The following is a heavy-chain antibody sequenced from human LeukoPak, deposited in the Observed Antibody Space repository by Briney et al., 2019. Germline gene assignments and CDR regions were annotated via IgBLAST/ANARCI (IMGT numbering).Heavy chain of an antibody. CDR2: INPNSGGT. V-gene: IGHV1-2*02. D-gene: IGHD4-17*01. CDR1: GYTFTGYY. CDR3: ARGRMTTVTTISY. Sequence: GASVKVSCKASGYTFTGYYMHWVRQAPGQGPEWMGWINPNSGGTNYAQKFQGRVTMTRDTSISTAYMELSRLRSDDTAVYYCARGRMTTVTTISYWGQGTLVTVSS. J-gene: IGHJ4*02.